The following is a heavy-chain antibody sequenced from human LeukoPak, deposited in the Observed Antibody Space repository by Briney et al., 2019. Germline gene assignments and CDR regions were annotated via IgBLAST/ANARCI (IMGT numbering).Heavy chain of an antibody. J-gene: IGHJ4*02. Sequence: SVKVSCKASGGTFSSYAISWVRQAPGQGLEWMGRIIPILGIANYAQKFQGRVTITADKSTSTAYMKLSSLRSEDTAVYYCARGSGNRYFDYWGQGTLVTVSS. V-gene: IGHV1-69*04. CDR1: GGTFSSYA. D-gene: IGHD1-14*01. CDR2: IIPILGIA. CDR3: ARGSGNRYFDY.